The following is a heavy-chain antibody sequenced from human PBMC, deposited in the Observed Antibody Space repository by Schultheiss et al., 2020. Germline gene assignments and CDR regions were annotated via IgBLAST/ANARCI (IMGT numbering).Heavy chain of an antibody. Sequence: SETLSLTCAVSGGSISSSNWWSWIRQPPGKGLEWIGYTYYSGNTHYNPYIKSRVTISVDTSKNQFSLKLSSVTAADTAVYYCARQVATSYNWFDPWGQGTLVTVSS. CDR2: TYYSGNT. J-gene: IGHJ5*02. D-gene: IGHD5-12*01. CDR1: GGSISSSNW. V-gene: IGHV4-59*08. CDR3: ARQVATSYNWFDP.